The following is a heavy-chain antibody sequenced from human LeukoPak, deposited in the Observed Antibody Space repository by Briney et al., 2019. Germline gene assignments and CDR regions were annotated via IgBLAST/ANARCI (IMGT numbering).Heavy chain of an antibody. V-gene: IGHV3-11*01. D-gene: IGHD5-24*01. Sequence: GGSLRLSCAASGFTFSDYYMSWIRQAPGKGLEWVSYISSSGSTIYYADSVKGRFTISRDNAKNSLYLQMNSLRAEDTAVYYCARDLFEDGYNSDAFDIWGQGTMVTVSS. CDR3: ARDLFEDGYNSDAFDI. J-gene: IGHJ3*02. CDR2: ISSSGSTI. CDR1: GFTFSDYY.